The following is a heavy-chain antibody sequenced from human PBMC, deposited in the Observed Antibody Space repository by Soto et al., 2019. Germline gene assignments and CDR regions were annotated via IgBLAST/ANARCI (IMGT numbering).Heavy chain of an antibody. CDR2: IFSNDEK. CDR3: TRIWGPYYYYGMDV. Sequence: HVTLKESGHVLVKPTEPLTLTCTVSGFSLSNARMGVSWVRQPPGEALEWLAHIFSNDEKSYSTSLKSRLTTSKNTSKSLVVLTKTNMDPADTATYCCTRIWGPYYYYGMDVWGEGTTCTVCS. CDR1: GFSLSNARMG. D-gene: IGHD7-27*01. J-gene: IGHJ6*02. V-gene: IGHV2-26*01.